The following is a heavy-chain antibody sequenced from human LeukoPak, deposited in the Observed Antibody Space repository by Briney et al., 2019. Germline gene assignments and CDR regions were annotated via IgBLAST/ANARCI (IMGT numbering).Heavy chain of an antibody. CDR2: ISSSSSYI. CDR1: GFTFSSYS. D-gene: IGHD4-17*01. CDR3: ARVASTVTATGWFDP. Sequence: GGSLRLSCAASGFTFSSYSMNWVRQAPGKGLEWVSSISSSSSYIYYAYSVKGRFTISRDNAKNSLYLQMNSLRAEDTAVYYCARVASTVTATGWFDPWGQGTLVTVSS. J-gene: IGHJ5*02. V-gene: IGHV3-21*01.